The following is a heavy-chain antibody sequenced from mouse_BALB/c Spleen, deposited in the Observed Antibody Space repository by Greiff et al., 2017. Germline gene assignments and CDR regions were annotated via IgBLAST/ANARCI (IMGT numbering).Heavy chain of an antibody. CDR1: GYAFSSYW. CDR2: IYPGDGDT. Sequence: QVQLQHSGAELVRPGSSVKISCKASGYAFSSYWMNWVKQRPGQGLEWIGQIYPGDGDTNYNGKFKGKATLTADKSSSTAYMQLSSLTSEDSAVYFCARGLYYAMDYWGQGTSVTVSS. D-gene: IGHD3-1*01. CDR3: ARGLYYAMDY. V-gene: IGHV1-80*01. J-gene: IGHJ4*01.